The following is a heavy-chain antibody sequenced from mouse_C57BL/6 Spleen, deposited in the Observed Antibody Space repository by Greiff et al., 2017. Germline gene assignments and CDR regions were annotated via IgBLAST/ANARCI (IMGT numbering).Heavy chain of an antibody. CDR1: GYTFTDYY. CDR3: ARVYYYGSRGYFDY. V-gene: IGHV1-76*01. D-gene: IGHD1-1*01. CDR2: IYPGSGNT. Sequence: QVQLQQSGAELVRPGASVKLSCKASGYTFTDYYINWVKQRPGQGLEWIARIYPGSGNTYYNEKFKGKATLTAEKSSSTAYMQLSSLTSEDSAVYFCARVYYYGSRGYFDYWGQGTTLTVSS. J-gene: IGHJ2*01.